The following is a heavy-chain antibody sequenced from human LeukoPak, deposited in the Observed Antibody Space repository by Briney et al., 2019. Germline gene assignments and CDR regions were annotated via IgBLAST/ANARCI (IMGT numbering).Heavy chain of an antibody. CDR3: AKSRAPYCTNGACFRGLDY. CDR1: GFIFSTYP. Sequence: GGSLRLSCAASGFIFSTYPMGWVRQAPGKGLEWVAVITGGGATIYHADSLEGRFTISRDNPKNVLFLQMDSLRAEDTAVYYCAKSRAPYCTNGACFRGLDYWGLGTLVTVSS. J-gene: IGHJ4*02. D-gene: IGHD2-8*01. V-gene: IGHV3-23*01. CDR2: ITGGGATI.